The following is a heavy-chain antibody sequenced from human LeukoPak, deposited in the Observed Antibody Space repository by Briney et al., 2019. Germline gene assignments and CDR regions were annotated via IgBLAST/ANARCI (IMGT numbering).Heavy chain of an antibody. Sequence: SETLSLTCAVSGGSISSGGYSWSWIRQPPGKGLEWIGYIYHSGSTYYNPSLKSRVTISVDRSKNQFSLKLSSVTAEDTAVYYCARVVSWYYYFDYWGQGTLVTVSS. CDR2: IYHSGST. CDR1: GGSISSGGYS. V-gene: IGHV4-30-2*01. D-gene: IGHD6-13*01. J-gene: IGHJ4*02. CDR3: ARVVSWYYYFDY.